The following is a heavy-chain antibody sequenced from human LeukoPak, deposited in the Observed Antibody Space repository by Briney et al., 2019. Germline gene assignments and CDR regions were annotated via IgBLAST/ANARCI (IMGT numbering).Heavy chain of an antibody. Sequence: PGGSLRLSCGASGFTFRNYAMTWVRQAPGKGLEWVANIKQDGSEKYYVDSVKGRFTISRDNAKNSLYLQMNSLRAEDTAVYYCARGVYRYFDWFHPRGYFDYWGQGTLVTVSS. D-gene: IGHD3-9*01. V-gene: IGHV3-7*04. CDR1: GFTFRNYA. CDR2: IKQDGSEK. J-gene: IGHJ4*02. CDR3: ARGVYRYFDWFHPRGYFDY.